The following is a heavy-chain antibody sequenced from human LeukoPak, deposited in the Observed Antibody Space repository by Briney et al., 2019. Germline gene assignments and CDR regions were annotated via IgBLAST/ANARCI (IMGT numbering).Heavy chain of an antibody. CDR1: GYTFTGYY. V-gene: IGHV1-2*02. CDR2: INPNSGGT. J-gene: IGHJ6*02. CDR3: ATYPGTVAPGGMDV. D-gene: IGHD2-2*01. Sequence: ASVKVSCKTSGYTFTGYYMHWVRQAPGQGLEWMEWINPNSGGTNSAQTFQGRVSMTRDTSISTAHMELSRLRSDDTAVYYCATYPGTVAPGGMDVWGQGTTVTVSS.